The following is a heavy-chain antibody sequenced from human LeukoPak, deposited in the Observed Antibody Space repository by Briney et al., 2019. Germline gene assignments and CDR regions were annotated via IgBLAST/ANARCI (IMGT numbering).Heavy chain of an antibody. V-gene: IGHV4-39*01. Sequence: SETLSLTCTVSGGSISSSSYYWGWIRQPPGKGLEWIGSIYYSGSTYYNPSLKSRVTISVHTSKNQFSLKLSSVTAADTAVYDCDSSSWYTIDYWGQGTLLTVSS. CDR2: IYYSGST. D-gene: IGHD6-13*01. CDR1: GGSISSSSYY. J-gene: IGHJ4*02. CDR3: DSSSWYTIDY.